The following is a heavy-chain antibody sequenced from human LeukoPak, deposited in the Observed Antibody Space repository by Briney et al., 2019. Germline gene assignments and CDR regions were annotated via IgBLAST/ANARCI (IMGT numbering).Heavy chain of an antibody. J-gene: IGHJ3*02. D-gene: IGHD4-23*01. Sequence: EASVKVSCKASGGTFSSYAISWVRPAPGQGLEWMGGILPIFGTAHYAQKFQGRVTIPTDESTSTASMELSSLRSEDTAVYYCARDEKGGGYGGKAAFDIWGQGTMVTVSS. CDR3: ARDEKGGGYGGKAAFDI. V-gene: IGHV1-69*05. CDR2: ILPIFGTA. CDR1: GGTFSSYA.